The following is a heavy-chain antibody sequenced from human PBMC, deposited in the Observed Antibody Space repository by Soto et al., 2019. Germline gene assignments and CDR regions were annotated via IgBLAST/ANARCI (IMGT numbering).Heavy chain of an antibody. CDR1: GFTFSSYG. V-gene: IGHV3-30*18. Sequence: GGSLRLSCAASGFTFSSYGMHWVRQAPGKGLEWVAVISYDGSNKYYADSVKGRFTISRDNSKDTLYLQMNSLRAEDTAVYYCAKVPTAMVYFDYWGQGTLVTVSS. D-gene: IGHD5-18*01. CDR2: ISYDGSNK. J-gene: IGHJ4*02. CDR3: AKVPTAMVYFDY.